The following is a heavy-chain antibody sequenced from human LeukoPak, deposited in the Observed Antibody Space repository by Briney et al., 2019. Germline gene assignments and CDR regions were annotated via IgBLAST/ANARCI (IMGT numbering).Heavy chain of an antibody. CDR3: AREKNSGGLDY. CDR1: GFTFSSYS. V-gene: IGHV3-21*01. Sequence: GGPLRLSCAASGFTFSSYSMNWVRQAPGKGLEWVSSISSSSNYIYYADSVKGRFTISRDNAKNSLYLQMNSLRAEDTAVYFCAREKNSGGLDYWGQGTLVTVSS. J-gene: IGHJ4*02. CDR2: ISSSSNYI. D-gene: IGHD4-23*01.